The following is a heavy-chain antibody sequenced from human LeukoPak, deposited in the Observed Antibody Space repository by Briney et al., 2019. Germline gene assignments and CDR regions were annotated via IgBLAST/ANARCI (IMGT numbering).Heavy chain of an antibody. CDR1: GYTFTSYD. V-gene: IGHV1-8*01. J-gene: IGHJ4*02. CDR3: ARQGVGLRYFDWTH. CDR2: MNPNSGNT. D-gene: IGHD3-9*01. Sequence: ASVKVSCKASGYTFTSYDINWVRQATGQGLEWMGWMNPNSGNTGYAQKFRGRVTMTRNTSISTAYMELSSLRSEDTAVYYCARQGVGLRYFDWTHWGQGTLVTVSS.